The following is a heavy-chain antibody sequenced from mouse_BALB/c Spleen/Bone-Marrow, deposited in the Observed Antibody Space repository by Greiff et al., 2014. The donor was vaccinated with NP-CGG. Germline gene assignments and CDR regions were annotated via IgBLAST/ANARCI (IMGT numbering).Heavy chain of an antibody. CDR2: IWAGGST. CDR3: AREGDYYGSSDY. D-gene: IGHD1-1*01. CDR1: GFSLTSYG. Sequence: QVQLKESGPGLVAPSQSLSITCTVSGFSLTSYGVQWVRQPPGKGLEWLGVIWAGGSTNYNSALMSRLSISKANSKSQVFLKMNSLQTDDAAMYYCAREGDYYGSSDYWGQGTTLTVSS. J-gene: IGHJ2*01. V-gene: IGHV2-9*02.